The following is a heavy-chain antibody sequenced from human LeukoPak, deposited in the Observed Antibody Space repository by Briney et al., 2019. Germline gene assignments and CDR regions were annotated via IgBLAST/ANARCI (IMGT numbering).Heavy chain of an antibody. D-gene: IGHD4-11*01. J-gene: IGHJ5*02. CDR1: GYSISSGYY. CDR2: IFQSGNT. Sequence: PSETLSLTCTVSGYSISSGYYWGWIRQPPGKGLEWIGSIFQSGNTYYNPSLKSRVTISVETSKNQFSLKVFSVTAADTALYYCARDMTTANNWFDPWGQGTLVTVSS. CDR3: ARDMTTANNWFDP. V-gene: IGHV4-38-2*02.